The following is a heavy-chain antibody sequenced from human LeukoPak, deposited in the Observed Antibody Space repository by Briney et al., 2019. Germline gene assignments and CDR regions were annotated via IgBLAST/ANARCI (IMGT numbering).Heavy chain of an antibody. V-gene: IGHV4-59*01. CDR2: IYYSGST. Sequence: SETLSLTCTVSGGSISSYYWSWIRQPPGKGLEWIGYIYYSGSTNYNPSLKSRVTISVDTSKNQFSLKLSSVTAADTAVYYCARGFGELWFDYWGQGTLVTVSS. J-gene: IGHJ4*02. CDR1: GGSISSYY. CDR3: ARGFGELWFDY. D-gene: IGHD3-10*01.